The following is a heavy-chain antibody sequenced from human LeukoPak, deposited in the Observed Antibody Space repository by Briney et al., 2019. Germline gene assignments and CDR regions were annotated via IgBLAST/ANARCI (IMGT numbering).Heavy chain of an antibody. V-gene: IGHV3-20*04. CDR3: AREGPWPVDY. CDR2: INWNGGST. CDR1: GFTFDDYG. J-gene: IGHJ4*02. Sequence: GGSLRLSCAASGFTFDDYGMSWVRQAPGKGLEWVSGINWNGGSTGYADSVEGRFTISRDNAKNTLYLQMNSLRVEDTAVYFCAREGPWPVDYWGQGTLVTVSS. D-gene: IGHD6-19*01.